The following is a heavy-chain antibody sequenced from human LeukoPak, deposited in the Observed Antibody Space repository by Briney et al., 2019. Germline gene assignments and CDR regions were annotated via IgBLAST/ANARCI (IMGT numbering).Heavy chain of an antibody. CDR3: AKGGSSAYSAVNY. V-gene: IGHV3-49*03. CDR1: GFTFGDYA. CDR2: IRSKAYGGTT. D-gene: IGHD3-22*01. Sequence: PGRSLRLSCTASGFTFGDYAMSWFRQAPGKGLEWVGFIRSKAYGGTTEYAASVKGRFTISRDDSKSIAYLQMNSLRAEDTAVYYCAKGGSSAYSAVNYWGQGTLVTVSS. J-gene: IGHJ4*02.